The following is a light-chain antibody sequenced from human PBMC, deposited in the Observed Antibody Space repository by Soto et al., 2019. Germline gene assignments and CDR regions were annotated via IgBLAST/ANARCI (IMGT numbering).Light chain of an antibody. V-gene: IGKV3-20*01. CDR2: GAS. J-gene: IGKJ5*01. CDR1: QSVSFSY. Sequence: EIVLTQSPGTLSLSPGERATLSCRASQSVSFSYLAWYQQKPGQAPRLLIYGASSRATGIPDRFSGSGSGTDSTPTISSPEPEDCAVYYCEQYGSSPSITFGQGTRLEIK. CDR3: EQYGSSPSIT.